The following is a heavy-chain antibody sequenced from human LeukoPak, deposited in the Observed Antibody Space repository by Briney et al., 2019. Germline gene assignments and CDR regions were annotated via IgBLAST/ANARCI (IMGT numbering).Heavy chain of an antibody. CDR3: ARDYRDMVRGYHDY. J-gene: IGHJ4*02. CDR1: GGTFSSYA. V-gene: IGHV1-69*10. D-gene: IGHD3-10*01. CDR2: IIPILGIA. Sequence: SVKVSCKASGGTFSSYAISWVRQAPRQGLEWMGGIIPILGIANYAQKFQGRVTITADKSTSTAYMELSSLRSEDTAVYYCARDYRDMVRGYHDYWGQGTLVTVSS.